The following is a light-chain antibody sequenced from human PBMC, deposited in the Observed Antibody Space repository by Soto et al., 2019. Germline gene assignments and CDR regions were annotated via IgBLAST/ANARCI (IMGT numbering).Light chain of an antibody. CDR2: GMS. J-gene: IGKJ4*01. Sequence: EIVLTQSPGTLSLSPGESATLSCRASQSVSSSYLAWYQQKPGQSPRLLIYGMSIRATGVPDRFSGSGSGTEFTLTISNLQPADFAVYFCQHYNNWPRTFGGGTKVDI. CDR1: QSVSSSY. V-gene: IGKV3-20*01. CDR3: QHYNNWPRT.